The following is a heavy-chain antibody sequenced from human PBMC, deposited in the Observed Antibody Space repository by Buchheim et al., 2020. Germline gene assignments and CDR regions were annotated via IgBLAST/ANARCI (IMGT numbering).Heavy chain of an antibody. CDR2: IWSDGSNK. CDR3: AKENYCHSSAYVGDY. V-gene: IGHV3-33*06. D-gene: IGHD3-22*01. J-gene: IGHJ4*02. Sequence: QVQLVESGGGVVQPGRSLRLSCAASGFTLTSYGMHWVRQAPGKGLEWVAVIWSDGSNKYYADSVKGRFTISRDNSKNTLYLQMNSLRVEDTAVYYCAKENYCHSSAYVGDYWGQGTL. CDR1: GFTLTSYG.